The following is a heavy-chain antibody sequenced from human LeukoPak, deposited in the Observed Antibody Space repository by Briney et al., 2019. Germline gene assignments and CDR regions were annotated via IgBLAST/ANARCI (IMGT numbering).Heavy chain of an antibody. Sequence: PSETLSLTCAVYGGPFSGYYWSWIRQPPGKGLEWIGEINHSGSTNYNPSLKSRVTISVDTSKNQFSLKLSSVTAADTAVYYCARGKSNYYDSISVRTYYFDYWGQGTLVTVSS. V-gene: IGHV4-34*01. J-gene: IGHJ4*02. CDR1: GGPFSGYY. CDR3: ARGKSNYYDSISVRTYYFDY. CDR2: INHSGST. D-gene: IGHD3-22*01.